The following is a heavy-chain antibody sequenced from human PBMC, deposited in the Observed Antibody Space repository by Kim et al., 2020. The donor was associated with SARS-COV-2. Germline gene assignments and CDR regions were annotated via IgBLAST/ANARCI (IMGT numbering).Heavy chain of an antibody. CDR3: ASLGYYGSGSYYLYDPDGMDV. D-gene: IGHD3-10*01. Sequence: ASVKVSCKASGYTFTSYAMHWVRQAPGQRLEWMGWINAGNGNTKYSQKFQGRVTITRDTSASTAYMELSSLRSEDTAVYYCASLGYYGSGSYYLYDPDGMDVWGQGTTVTVSS. CDR2: INAGNGNT. CDR1: GYTFTSYA. J-gene: IGHJ6*02. V-gene: IGHV1-3*01.